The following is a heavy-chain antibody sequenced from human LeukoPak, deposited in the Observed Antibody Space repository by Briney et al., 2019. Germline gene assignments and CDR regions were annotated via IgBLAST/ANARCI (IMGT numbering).Heavy chain of an antibody. Sequence: GGSLRLSCAASGFTFSSYWTHWVRHSPEKGLVWVSRIDNNGRDTIYADSVKGRFTISRDNTRNTLHLQLGSLRVEDTAIYYCARGGGDHAFDIWGQGTMVTVSS. J-gene: IGHJ3*02. CDR1: GFTFSSYW. V-gene: IGHV3-74*01. CDR3: ARGGGDHAFDI. D-gene: IGHD2-21*02. CDR2: IDNNGRDT.